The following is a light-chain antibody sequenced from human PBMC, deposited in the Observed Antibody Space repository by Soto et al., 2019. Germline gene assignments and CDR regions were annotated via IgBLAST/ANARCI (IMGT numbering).Light chain of an antibody. Sequence: EVLLTQSPATLSFTPGDSATLSCRASQPINTYLGWYQQKSGQSPRLLIYAASNRAADIPARFSASGFGTDFTLTISSLKLEDVGSYSCHHLTNWTQEDTFGQGTKLEI. CDR1: QPINTY. CDR2: AAS. V-gene: IGKV3-11*01. CDR3: HHLTNWTQEDT. J-gene: IGKJ2*01.